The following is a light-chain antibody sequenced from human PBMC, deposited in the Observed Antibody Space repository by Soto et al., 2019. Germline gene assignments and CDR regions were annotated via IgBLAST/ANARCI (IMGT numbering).Light chain of an antibody. CDR1: SSKIGNNY. CDR2: ENN. V-gene: IGLV1-51*02. J-gene: IGLJ3*02. CDR3: GTWDSSLSAAGV. Sequence: QSVLTQPPSVSAAPGQKVTISCSGSSSKIGNNYVSWYQQLPGTAPKLLIYENNKRPSGIPDRFSGSKSGTSATLGITGLQTGDEADYYCGTWDSSLSAAGVFGGGTKLTVL.